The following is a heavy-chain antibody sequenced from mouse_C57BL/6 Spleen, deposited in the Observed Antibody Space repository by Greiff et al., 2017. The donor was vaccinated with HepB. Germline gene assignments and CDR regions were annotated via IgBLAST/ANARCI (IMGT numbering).Heavy chain of an antibody. V-gene: IGHV1-69*01. J-gene: IGHJ2*01. CDR1: GYTFTSYW. Sequence: QVQLQQPGAELVMPGASVKLSCKASGYTFTSYWMHWVKQRPGQGLEWIGEIDPSDSYTNYNQKFKGKSTLTVDKSSSAAYMQLSSLTSEDSAVYYCARGQITTVVHYFDDWGQGTTLTVSS. D-gene: IGHD1-1*01. CDR3: ARGQITTVVHYFDD. CDR2: IDPSDSYT.